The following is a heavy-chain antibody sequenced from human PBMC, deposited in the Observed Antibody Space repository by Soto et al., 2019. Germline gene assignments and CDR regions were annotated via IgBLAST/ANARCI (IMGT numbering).Heavy chain of an antibody. Sequence: RGSLRLSCAASRFTFSSYAMSCVRHAAWKGLEWVSGISGSGGSTYYADSVKGRFTISRDTSKKTLYLQMNSRRAEDTAVYYCAKAGGPSSWYGYYYYYGMDVWGQGTTVTVSS. J-gene: IGHJ6*02. CDR1: RFTFSSYA. CDR3: AKAGGPSSWYGYYYYYGMDV. CDR2: ISGSGGST. D-gene: IGHD6-13*01. V-gene: IGHV3-23*01.